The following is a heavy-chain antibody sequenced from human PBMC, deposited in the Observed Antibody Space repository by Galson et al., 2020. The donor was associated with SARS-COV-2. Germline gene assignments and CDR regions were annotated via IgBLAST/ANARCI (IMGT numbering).Heavy chain of an antibody. J-gene: IGHJ4*02. CDR1: GFTFSSYA. D-gene: IGHD1-7*01. CDR3: AKDKGYNWNYEVGLY. V-gene: IGHV3-23*01. Sequence: TGGSLRLSCAASGFTFSSYAMSWVRQAPGKGLEWVSGISGDGGSTYYADSVKGRFTISRDNSKNTLFLQMNSLRAEDTAVYYCAKDKGYNWNYEVGLYWGQGTLVTVSS. CDR2: ISGDGGST.